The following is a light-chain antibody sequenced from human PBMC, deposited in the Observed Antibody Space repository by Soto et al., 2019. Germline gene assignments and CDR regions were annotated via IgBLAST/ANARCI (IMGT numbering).Light chain of an antibody. CDR1: QRVSNSY. V-gene: IGKV3-20*01. J-gene: IGKJ2*01. CDR2: DES. Sequence: VLTQCPGTLSLTPGERAPLSCRFSQRVSNSYLPCYQQKPGQAPRLLLYDESIRATGIPDRVTGIGFGTDFHLTLSRLEHSDCAVCYCQQAAPQPFAFDQGTKLETK. CDR3: QQAAPQPFA.